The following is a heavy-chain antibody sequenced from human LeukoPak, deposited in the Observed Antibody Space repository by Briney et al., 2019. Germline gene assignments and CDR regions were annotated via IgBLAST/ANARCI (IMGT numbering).Heavy chain of an antibody. D-gene: IGHD3-22*01. Sequence: GGSLRLSCAASGFTFSNYNMNWVRQAPGKGLEWVSYISSSSSTIYYADSVKGRFTISRDNAKNSLYLQMNSLRAEDTAVYYCARDYSDSSGYYHGALWGQGTLVTVSS. CDR3: ARDYSDSSGYYHGAL. CDR2: ISSSSSTI. V-gene: IGHV3-48*01. J-gene: IGHJ4*02. CDR1: GFTFSNYN.